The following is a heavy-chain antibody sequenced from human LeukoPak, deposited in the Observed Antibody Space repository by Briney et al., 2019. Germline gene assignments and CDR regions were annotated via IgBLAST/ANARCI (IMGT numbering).Heavy chain of an antibody. CDR3: ARDRGRRDSSGYYRYLY. CDR1: GYTFTSNY. J-gene: IGHJ4*02. D-gene: IGHD3-22*01. Sequence: GASVKVSCKASGYTFTSNYMHSVRQAPGQGLEWMGIINPSGGSTSYAQKFQGRVTMTRDTSTSTVYMELSSLRSEDTAVYYCARDRGRRDSSGYYRYLYWGQGTLVTVSS. CDR2: INPSGGST. V-gene: IGHV1-46*03.